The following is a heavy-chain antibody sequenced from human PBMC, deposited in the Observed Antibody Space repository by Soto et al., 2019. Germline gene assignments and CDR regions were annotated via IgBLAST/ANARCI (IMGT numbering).Heavy chain of an antibody. CDR1: GFNFGSYG. CDR2: TRHDGSNT. J-gene: IGHJ4*02. D-gene: IGHD1-26*01. V-gene: IGHV3-33*01. CDR3: ARDRVGATTFFGHFDY. Sequence: QVQLVESGGGVVQPGRSLRLSCAASGFNFGSYGMHWVRQAPGKGLEWVAITRHDGSNTYYADSVRGRFTISRDNSKNTLYLQMNSLTVHATAVNYPARDRVGATTFFGHFDYWGQGTLITVYS.